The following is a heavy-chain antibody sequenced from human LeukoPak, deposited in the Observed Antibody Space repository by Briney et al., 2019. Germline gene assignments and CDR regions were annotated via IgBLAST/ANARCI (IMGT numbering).Heavy chain of an antibody. Sequence: GESLKISCKGSGYSFTSYWIGWLRQMPGKGLEWMGIIYPGDSDTRYSPSFQGQVTISADKSISTAYLQWSSLKASDTAMYYCARAAYCGGDCYPEYFQHWGQGTLVTVSS. CDR2: IYPGDSDT. J-gene: IGHJ1*01. CDR1: GYSFTSYW. D-gene: IGHD2-21*02. V-gene: IGHV5-51*01. CDR3: ARAAYCGGDCYPEYFQH.